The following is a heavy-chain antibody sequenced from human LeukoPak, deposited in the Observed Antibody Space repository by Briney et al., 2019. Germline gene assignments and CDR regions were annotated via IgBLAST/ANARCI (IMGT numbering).Heavy chain of an antibody. D-gene: IGHD6-19*01. V-gene: IGHV3-33*06. J-gene: IGHJ4*02. CDR2: IWYDGSNK. CDR1: GFTFSSYG. Sequence: GGSLRLSCAASGFTFSSYGMHRVRQAPGKGLEWVAVIWYDGSNKYYADYVKGRFTISRDNSKNTLYLQMNSLRAEDTAVYYCAKGAVAGPGGVYYFDYWGQGTLVTVSS. CDR3: AKGAVAGPGGVYYFDY.